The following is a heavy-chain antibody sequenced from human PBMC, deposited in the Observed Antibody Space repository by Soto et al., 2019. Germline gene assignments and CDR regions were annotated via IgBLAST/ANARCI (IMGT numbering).Heavy chain of an antibody. D-gene: IGHD4-17*01. Sequence: QVQLVQSGAEVKKPGSSVKVSCKASGGTFSSYAISWVRQAPGQGLEWMGGIIPIFGTANYAQKFQGRVTITADESTSTASMELSSLRSEDTAVYYCARTTGDYVRVYNWFDPWGQGTLVTVSS. CDR2: IIPIFGTA. J-gene: IGHJ5*02. V-gene: IGHV1-69*12. CDR3: ARTTGDYVRVYNWFDP. CDR1: GGTFSSYA.